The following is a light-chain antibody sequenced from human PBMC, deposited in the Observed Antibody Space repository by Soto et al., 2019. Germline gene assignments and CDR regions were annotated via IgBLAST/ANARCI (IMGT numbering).Light chain of an antibody. V-gene: IGLV2-11*01. J-gene: IGLJ1*01. CDR2: DVI. Sequence: QSALTQPRSVSGSPGQSVTFSCTGTSSDVGAYIYVSWYQQHPGKAPKLIIYDVIKRPSGVPDRFSGSKSGNTASLTISGLQAEDEADYYCFSYAGSYTHVFGTGTKVTVL. CDR3: FSYAGSYTHV. CDR1: SSDVGAYIY.